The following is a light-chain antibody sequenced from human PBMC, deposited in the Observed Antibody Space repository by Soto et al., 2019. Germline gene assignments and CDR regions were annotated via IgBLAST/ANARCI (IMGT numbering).Light chain of an antibody. CDR3: SSYTSSSTVV. CDR2: EVS. J-gene: IGLJ2*01. Sequence: QSALTQPASVSGSPGQSITISCTETSSDVGGYNYVSSYQQHPGKAPKLMIYEVSNRPSGVSNRFSGSKSGNTASLTISGLQAEDEADYYCSSYTSSSTVVFGGGTQLTVL. CDR1: SSDVGGYNY. V-gene: IGLV2-14*01.